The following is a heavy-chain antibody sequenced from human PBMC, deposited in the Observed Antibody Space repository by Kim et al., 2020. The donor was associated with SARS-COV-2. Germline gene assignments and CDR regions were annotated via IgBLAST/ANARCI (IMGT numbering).Heavy chain of an antibody. CDR3: ARVPESYSSGYYYYYYGMDV. CDR1: GFTFSSYA. V-gene: IGHV3-30-3*01. Sequence: GGSLRLSCAASGFTFSSYAMHWVRQAPGKGLEWVAVISYDGSNKYYADSVKGRFTISRDNSKNTLYLQMNSLRAEDTAVYYCARVPESYSSGYYYYYYGMDVWGQGTTVTVSS. J-gene: IGHJ6*02. D-gene: IGHD6-19*01. CDR2: ISYDGSNK.